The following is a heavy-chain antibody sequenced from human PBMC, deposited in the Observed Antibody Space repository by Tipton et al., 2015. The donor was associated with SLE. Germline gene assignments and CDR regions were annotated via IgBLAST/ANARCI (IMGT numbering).Heavy chain of an antibody. D-gene: IGHD2-2*01. V-gene: IGHV4-4*07. J-gene: IGHJ6*02. CDR1: DSSISDYY. CDR2: IYASGST. Sequence: TLSLTCTVSDSSISDYYWTWIRQPAGEGLEWIGRIYASGSTNYNPSLRSRAAMSVDTSKSHFSLKLTSVTAADTAVYYCATSSTLRLPLWLRSGWDVWGQGTTVTVSS. CDR3: ATSSTLRLPLWLRSGWDV.